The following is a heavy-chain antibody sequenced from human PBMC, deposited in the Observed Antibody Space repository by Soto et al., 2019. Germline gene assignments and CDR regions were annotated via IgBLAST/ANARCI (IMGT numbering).Heavy chain of an antibody. J-gene: IGHJ6*02. CDR1: GGSFSGYY. V-gene: IGHV4-34*01. CDR3: ARGATTVEHYYYYGMDV. Sequence: QVQLQQWGAGLLKPSETLSLTCAVYGGSFSGYYWSWIRQPPGKGLEWIGEISHNGGTTYNPSLKRRVTTSVDTSKNQFSLKLSSVSAADTAVYYCARGATTVEHYYYYGMDVWGQGTTVTVSS. D-gene: IGHD4-17*01. CDR2: ISHNGGT.